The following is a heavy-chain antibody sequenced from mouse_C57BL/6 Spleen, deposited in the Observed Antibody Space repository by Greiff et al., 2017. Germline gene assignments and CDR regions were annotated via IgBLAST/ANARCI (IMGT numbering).Heavy chain of an antibody. CDR3: ARGDYGGYFDY. CDR1: GYTFTSYW. Sequence: QVQLQQPGAELVRPGTSVKLSCKASGYTFTSYWMHWVKQRPGQGLEWIGVIDPSDSYTNYNQKFKGKATLTVDTSSSTAYMQLSSLTSEDSAVYYCARGDYGGYFDYWGQGTTLTVSS. D-gene: IGHD2-4*01. CDR2: IDPSDSYT. V-gene: IGHV1-59*01. J-gene: IGHJ2*01.